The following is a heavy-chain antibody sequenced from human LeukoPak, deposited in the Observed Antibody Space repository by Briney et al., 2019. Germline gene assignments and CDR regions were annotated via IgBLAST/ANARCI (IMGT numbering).Heavy chain of an antibody. CDR1: GFTFSSYS. CDR3: ARGTGTTRGAFDI. V-gene: IGHV3-48*04. CDR2: ISSSSSTI. D-gene: IGHD1-7*01. Sequence: GGSLRLSCAASGFTFSSYSMNRVRQAPGKGLEWVSYISSSSSTIYYADSVKGRFTISRDNAKNSLYLQMNSLRAEDTAVYYCARGTGTTRGAFDIWGQGTMVTVSS. J-gene: IGHJ3*02.